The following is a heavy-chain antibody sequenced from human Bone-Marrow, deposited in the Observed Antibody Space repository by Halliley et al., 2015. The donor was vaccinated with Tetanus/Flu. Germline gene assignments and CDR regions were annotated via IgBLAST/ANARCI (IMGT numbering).Heavy chain of an antibody. CDR1: GASVSSSGYH. Sequence: TLSLTCTVSGASVSSSGYHWSWIRQPPGKGLEWIGDIYYSGNTNYNPSLQSRVTISVAASKNQFSLKLRSVTAAAAAVYYCASEDCCRSGCDAFYWGQGTLVTVSS. V-gene: IGHV4-61*08. D-gene: IGHD2-2*01. CDR3: ASEDCCRSGCDAFY. CDR2: IYYSGNT. J-gene: IGHJ4*02.